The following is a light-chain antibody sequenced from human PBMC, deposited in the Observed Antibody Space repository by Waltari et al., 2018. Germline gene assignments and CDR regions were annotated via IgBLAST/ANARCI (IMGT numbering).Light chain of an antibody. V-gene: IGLV2-11*01. Sequence: QSALTQPRSVSGSPGQSVTISCTGSSSDVGGSDYVSWYQQHPGKAPELMLFDVRKRPSGVTDRLSGSKSGNTASLTISGLQADDEADYYCCAYTGNFWVFGGGTELIVL. J-gene: IGLJ3*02. CDR3: CAYTGNFWV. CDR2: DVR. CDR1: SSDVGGSDY.